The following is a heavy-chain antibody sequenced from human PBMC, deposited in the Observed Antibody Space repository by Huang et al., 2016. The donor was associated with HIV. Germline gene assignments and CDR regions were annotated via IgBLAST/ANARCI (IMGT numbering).Heavy chain of an antibody. CDR1: GLTFTTYG. J-gene: IGHJ4*02. CDR3: VRESLYFGDFLFDH. Sequence: QVQLVQSGAEVKRPGASLKVSCKTSGLTFTTYGFSWVRQAPGQGLEWLGWVRANSGDINYAVKVEGRVSMTTDTTSGTAYMELRRLTSDDTATYYCVRESLYFGDFLFDHWGQGTPVTVSA. V-gene: IGHV1-18*04. CDR2: VRANSGDI. D-gene: IGHD3-10*01.